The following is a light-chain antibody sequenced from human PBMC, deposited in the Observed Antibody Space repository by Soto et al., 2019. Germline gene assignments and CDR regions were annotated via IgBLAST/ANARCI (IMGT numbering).Light chain of an antibody. J-gene: IGLJ2*01. Sequence: QSALTQPASVSGSPGQSITISCTGTSSDVGTYNYVSWYQQHPGKAPKLMIYDVSYRPSGVSDRFSGSKSGNTAALTISGLQAEDEADYYCSSYTSSGTSVVFGGGTKVTVL. CDR3: SSYTSSGTSVV. CDR2: DVS. CDR1: SSDVGTYNY. V-gene: IGLV2-14*01.